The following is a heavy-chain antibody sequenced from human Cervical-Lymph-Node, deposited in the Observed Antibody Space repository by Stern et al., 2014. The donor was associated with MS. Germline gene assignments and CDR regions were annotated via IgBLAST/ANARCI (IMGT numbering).Heavy chain of an antibody. Sequence: ESGPTLVKPTQTLTLTCTFSGFSLSTSGVGVGWIRQPPGKALEWLALIYWDDDKRYSPSLESRLTSTKDTSKNLVFLTMTNMDPVDTATYYCAHLTTATALDYWGQGTLVTVSS. V-gene: IGHV2-5*02. CDR3: AHLTTATALDY. CDR1: GFSLSTSGVG. CDR2: IYWDDDK. D-gene: IGHD1-1*01. J-gene: IGHJ4*02.